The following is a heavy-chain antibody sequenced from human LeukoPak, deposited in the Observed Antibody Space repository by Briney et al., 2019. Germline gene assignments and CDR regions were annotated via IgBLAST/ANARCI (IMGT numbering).Heavy chain of an antibody. Sequence: SETLSLTCTVSGVSISSSSYYWGWIRQPPGKGLEWIGSIYHSGSTYYNPSLKSRVTISVDTSKNQFSLKLSSVTAADTAVYYRSTIFAWDYYGMDVWGQGTTVTVSS. J-gene: IGHJ6*02. V-gene: IGHV4-39*01. CDR1: GVSISSSSYY. CDR3: STIFAWDYYGMDV. D-gene: IGHD3-3*01. CDR2: IYHSGST.